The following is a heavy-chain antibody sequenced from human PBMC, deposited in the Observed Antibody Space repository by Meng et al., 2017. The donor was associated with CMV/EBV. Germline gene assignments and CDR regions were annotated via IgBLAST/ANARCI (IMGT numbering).Heavy chain of an antibody. CDR3: ARLRPYTSSWYGPGWFDP. J-gene: IGHJ5*02. D-gene: IGHD6-13*01. Sequence: SETLSLTCTVSGGSISSSCYYWGWLRHPPGKGLEWIGSIYYSGSTYYNPSLKSRVTISVDTSKNQFSLKPSSVTAANTAVCCCARLRPYTSSWYGPGWFDPWGQGTLVTVSS. CDR2: IYYSGST. CDR1: GGSISSSCYY. V-gene: IGHV4-39*01.